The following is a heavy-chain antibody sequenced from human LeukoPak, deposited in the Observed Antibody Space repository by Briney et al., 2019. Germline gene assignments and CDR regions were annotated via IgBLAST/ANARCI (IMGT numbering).Heavy chain of an antibody. CDR1: GFSVSTKY. D-gene: IGHD3-10*01. CDR3: ARVGDHFHWYLDL. CDR2: LYSGSDT. J-gene: IGHJ2*01. Sequence: GGSLRLSCAASGFSVSTKYMNWVRQAPGKGLEWVSILYSGSDTYYANSVKGRFTISRDSSKNILFLQMNDLGAEDTAVYYCARVGDHFHWYLDLWGRGTLVTVSS. V-gene: IGHV3-53*01.